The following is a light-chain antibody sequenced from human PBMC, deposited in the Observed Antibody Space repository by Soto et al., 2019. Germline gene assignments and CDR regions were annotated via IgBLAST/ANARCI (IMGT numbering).Light chain of an antibody. J-gene: IGLJ2*01. CDR3: ETWDTNTRV. V-gene: IGLV4-60*02. CDR2: LEGSGSY. CDR1: SGHRNYI. Sequence: QSVLTQSSSASASLGSSVKLTCTLSSGHRNYIIAWHQQQPGKAPRYLMKLEGSGSYNRGSGVPDRFSGSSSGPDRYLTISNLQFEDEADYYCETWDTNTRVFGGRTKLTVL.